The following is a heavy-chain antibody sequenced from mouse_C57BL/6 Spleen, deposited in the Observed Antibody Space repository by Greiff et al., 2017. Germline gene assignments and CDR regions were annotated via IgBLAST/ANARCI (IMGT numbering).Heavy chain of an antibody. D-gene: IGHD2-3*01. CDR2: IHPNSGST. CDR1: GYTFTSYW. V-gene: IGHV1-64*01. CDR3: ARFDGYATGFDY. J-gene: IGHJ2*01. Sequence: QVQLQQPGAELVKPGASVKLSCKASGYTFTSYWMHWVKQRPGQGLEWIGMIHPNSGSTNYNEKFKSKATLTVDKSSSTAYMQLSSLTSEDSAVYYCARFDGYATGFDYWGQGTTLTVSS.